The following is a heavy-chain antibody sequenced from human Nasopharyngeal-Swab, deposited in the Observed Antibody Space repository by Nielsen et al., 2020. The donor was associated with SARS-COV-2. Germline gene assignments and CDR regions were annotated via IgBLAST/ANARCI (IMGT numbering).Heavy chain of an antibody. CDR2: INAGNGNT. CDR3: ARGFLTPWDY. V-gene: IGHV1-3*01. D-gene: IGHD2-15*01. J-gene: IGHJ4*02. CDR1: GYTFTTYG. Sequence: ASVKVSCKASGYTFTTYGMHWVRQAPGQRLEWMGWINAGNGNTKYSQKFQGRVTITRDTSASAAYMELSSVRSEDTAVYYCARGFLTPWDYWGQGTLVTVSS.